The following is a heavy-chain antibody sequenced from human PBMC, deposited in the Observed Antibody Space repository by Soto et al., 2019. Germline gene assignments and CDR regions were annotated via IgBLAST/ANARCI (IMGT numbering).Heavy chain of an antibody. CDR2: ISTYNGNT. Sequence: ASGKVSCMASGYTFTTYDISWLRQAPGQGLDWMGRISTYNGNTNYPQSLQGRLTMTTDTSTTTAYMELRSLRSDDTAVYYCVRDPYHVLMVNAPNLYGMDVWGQGTTVT. J-gene: IGHJ6*02. D-gene: IGHD2-8*01. CDR1: GYTFTTYD. CDR3: VRDPYHVLMVNAPNLYGMDV. V-gene: IGHV1-18*01.